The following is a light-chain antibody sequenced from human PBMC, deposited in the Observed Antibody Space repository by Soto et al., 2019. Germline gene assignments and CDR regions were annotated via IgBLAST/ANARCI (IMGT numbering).Light chain of an antibody. CDR2: GAS. Sequence: EIVLTQSPGTLSLSPGERATLSCRASQSVSSSYLAWYPHKPGQAPRLLIYGASSRATGIPDRFSGSGSGTDFTLTISRLEPEDFAVYYCQQYGSSPGTFGQGTKVESK. CDR1: QSVSSSY. CDR3: QQYGSSPGT. V-gene: IGKV3-20*01. J-gene: IGKJ1*01.